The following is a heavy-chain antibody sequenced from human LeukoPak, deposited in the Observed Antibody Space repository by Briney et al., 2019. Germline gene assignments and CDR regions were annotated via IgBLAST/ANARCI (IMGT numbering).Heavy chain of an antibody. CDR2: IIPIFGIA. V-gene: IGHV1-69*04. CDR3: AGLYYYDSSGYSSWFDP. CDR1: GGTFSSYA. D-gene: IGHD3-22*01. Sequence: SVKVSCKAPGGTFSSYAISWVRQAPGQGLEWMGRIIPIFGIANYAQKFQGRVTITADKSTSTAYMELSSLRSEDTAVYYCAGLYYYDSSGYSSWFDPWGQGTLVTVSS. J-gene: IGHJ5*02.